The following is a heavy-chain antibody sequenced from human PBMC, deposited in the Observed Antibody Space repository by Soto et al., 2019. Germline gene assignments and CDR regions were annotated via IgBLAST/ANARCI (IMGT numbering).Heavy chain of an antibody. CDR2: IWYDGSHQ. V-gene: IGHV3-33*01. CDR1: GFRFSSNG. Sequence: QVQLVESGGGVVQPGRSLRLSCATSGFRFSSNGMHWIRQAPGKGLEWVAVIWYDGSHQDYADSVKGRLTISRDNSKKMVYLQMNSLRPEDTAVYYCARDPSEGGTSGPQDRGQGTLVTVSS. CDR3: ARDPSEGGTSGPQD. J-gene: IGHJ4*02. D-gene: IGHD2-15*01.